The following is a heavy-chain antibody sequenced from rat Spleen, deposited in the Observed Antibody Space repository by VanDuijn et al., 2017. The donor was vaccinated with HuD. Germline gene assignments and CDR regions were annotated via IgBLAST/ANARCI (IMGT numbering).Heavy chain of an antibody. J-gene: IGHJ4*01. CDR2: ITNTGGST. D-gene: IGHD1-4*01. CDR3: AKDWATRVPYYVMDA. V-gene: IGHV5-31*01. Sequence: EVQLVESGGGLVQPGRSLKLFCVASGFTFNNYWMTWIRQAPGKGLEWVASITNTGGSTSYPDSVKGRFTISRHNAENTVYLQMNSLRSEDTATYYCAKDWATRVPYYVMDAWGQGASVTVSS. CDR1: GFTFNNYW.